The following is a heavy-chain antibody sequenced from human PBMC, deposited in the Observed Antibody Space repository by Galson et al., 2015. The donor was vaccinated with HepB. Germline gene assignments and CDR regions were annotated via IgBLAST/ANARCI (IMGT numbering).Heavy chain of an antibody. V-gene: IGHV1-2*05. CDR1: GYTFTGYY. D-gene: IGHD5-12*01. Sequence: SVKVSCKASGYTFTGYYMHWVRQAPGQGLEWMGRINPNSGGTNYAQKFQGRVTMTRDTSISTAYMELSRLRSDDTVVYYCARGGKYSGYEDRYYFDYWGQGTLVTVSS. J-gene: IGHJ4*02. CDR3: ARGGKYSGYEDRYYFDY. CDR2: INPNSGGT.